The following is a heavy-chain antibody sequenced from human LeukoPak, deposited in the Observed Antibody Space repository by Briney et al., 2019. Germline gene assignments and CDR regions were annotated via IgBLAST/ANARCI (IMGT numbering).Heavy chain of an antibody. CDR1: GFTFNSYA. D-gene: IGHD6-6*01. Sequence: QAGGSLRLPCAASGFTFNSYAMSWVRQAPWERLQWVSGISDSGGNTYYADSVRGRFTISRDNSKNTLYLQMNSLRAEDTAVYYCARHRSSWLIDYWGQGTLVTVSS. V-gene: IGHV3-23*01. J-gene: IGHJ4*02. CDR3: ARHRSSWLIDY. CDR2: ISDSGGNT.